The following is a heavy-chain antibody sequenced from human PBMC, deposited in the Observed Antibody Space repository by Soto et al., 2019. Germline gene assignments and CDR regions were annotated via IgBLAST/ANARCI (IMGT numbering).Heavy chain of an antibody. Sequence: LRLSCEASGFTFNNYAMSWVRQAPGKGLEWVSSINNGGDNIYYADSVKGRFTISRDNSKSTLYLQMNSLRAEDTAVYYCAKTFLARYCSSSICYDPADYFDYWGQGTLVTVSS. CDR2: INNGGDNI. D-gene: IGHD2-2*01. CDR1: GFTFNNYA. CDR3: AKTFLARYCSSSICYDPADYFDY. J-gene: IGHJ4*02. V-gene: IGHV3-23*01.